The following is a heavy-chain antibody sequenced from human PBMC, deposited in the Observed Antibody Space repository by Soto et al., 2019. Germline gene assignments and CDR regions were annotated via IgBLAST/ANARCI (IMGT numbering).Heavy chain of an antibody. D-gene: IGHD1-26*01. CDR2: IYYTGTT. J-gene: IGHJ5*02. CDR3: ARASISRCADRSCPAWLHP. V-gene: IGHV4-31*03. Sequence: SETLSLTCTVSGGSISNANYYWSWIRHHPGKGLEWIGYIYYTGTTYYSPSLESRVAISVDTSQNQFSLKLGAVTAADTAVYFCARASISRCADRSCPAWLHPSGPGTILTVYS. CDR1: GGSISNANYY.